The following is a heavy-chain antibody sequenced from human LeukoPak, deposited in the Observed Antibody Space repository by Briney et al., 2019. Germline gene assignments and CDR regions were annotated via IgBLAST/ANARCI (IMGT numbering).Heavy chain of an antibody. CDR2: IKRDGSEK. CDR3: ARDSRGSGYSNFDY. CDR1: GFTFSSYW. D-gene: IGHD3-22*01. V-gene: IGHV3-7*01. Sequence: PGGSLRLSCAASGFTFSSYWMSWVRQAPGKGLEWVANIKRDGSEKYYVDSVKGRFTISRDNAKNSLYLQMNSLRAEDTAVYYCARDSRGSGYSNFDYWGQGTLVTVSS. J-gene: IGHJ4*02.